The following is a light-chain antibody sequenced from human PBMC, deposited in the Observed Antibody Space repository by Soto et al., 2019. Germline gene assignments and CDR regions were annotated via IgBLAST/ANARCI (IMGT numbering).Light chain of an antibody. CDR3: HSRA. CDR2: DAS. V-gene: IGKV1-5*01. Sequence: DIQMTQSPSSLSASVGDRVTITCQASQNINNYLNWYQQKPRRAPKLLIYDASTLESGVPSRFSGSGSETEFTLTISRLQPDDFATYFCHSRAFGQGTRLEIK. J-gene: IGKJ5*01. CDR1: QNINNY.